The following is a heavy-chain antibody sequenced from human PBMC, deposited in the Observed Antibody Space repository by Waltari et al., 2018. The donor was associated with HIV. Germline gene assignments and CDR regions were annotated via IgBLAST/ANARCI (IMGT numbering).Heavy chain of an antibody. J-gene: IGHJ5*02. CDR3: ARGKSYYDSSANWFDP. D-gene: IGHD3-22*01. CDR1: GYSISSGYY. CDR2: IYHSGST. Sequence: QVQLQESGPGLVTPSETLSLTCAVSGYSISSGYYWRWLRQPPGKGLEWIGSIYHSGSTYYNPSLKSRVTISVDTSKNQFSLKLSSVTAADTAVYYCARGKSYYDSSANWFDPWGQGTLVTVSS. V-gene: IGHV4-38-2*01.